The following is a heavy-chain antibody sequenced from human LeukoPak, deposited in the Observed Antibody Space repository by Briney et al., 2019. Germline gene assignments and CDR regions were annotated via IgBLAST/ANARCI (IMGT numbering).Heavy chain of an antibody. J-gene: IGHJ3*02. D-gene: IGHD3-3*01. Sequence: ASVKVSCKASGYTFTSYYMHWVRQAPGQGLEWMGIISPSGGSTSYAQKFQGRVTMTRDTSTSTVYMELSSLRSEDTAVYYCARGSYYDFWSGQKPSYDAFDIWGQGTMVTVSS. CDR3: ARGSYYDFWSGQKPSYDAFDI. V-gene: IGHV1-46*01. CDR2: ISPSGGST. CDR1: GYTFTSYY.